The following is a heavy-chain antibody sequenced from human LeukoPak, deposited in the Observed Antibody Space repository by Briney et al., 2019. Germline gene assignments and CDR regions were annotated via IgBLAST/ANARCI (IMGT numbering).Heavy chain of an antibody. CDR3: AXXXXXXXYXXIDV. CDR1: GYSISNGYY. V-gene: IGHV4-38-2*01. J-gene: IGHJ6*03. Sequence: PSETLSLTCAVSGYSISNGYYWVWIRQPPGRGLEWIGSLYHSDSAYYNTSLRSRVSMSVDTSKNQFSLTLSFVTAADTAVYYCAXXXXXXXYXXIDVRGSGTTVTXXS. CDR2: LYHSDSA.